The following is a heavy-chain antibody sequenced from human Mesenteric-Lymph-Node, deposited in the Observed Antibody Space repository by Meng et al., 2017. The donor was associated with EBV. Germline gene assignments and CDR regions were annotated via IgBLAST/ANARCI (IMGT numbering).Heavy chain of an antibody. Sequence: VQVLQSGAEVKKPGASMKGSCKASGYIFSDYGISWVRQAPGQGLEWMGWISAYNGDTKYAQNVQDRVTMTTDTSTSTVYMELRSLGSDDTAVYYCARDHGGKYYYWGQGTLVTVSS. J-gene: IGHJ4*02. CDR3: ARDHGGKYYY. CDR1: GYIFSDYG. D-gene: IGHD1-26*01. V-gene: IGHV1-18*01. CDR2: ISAYNGDT.